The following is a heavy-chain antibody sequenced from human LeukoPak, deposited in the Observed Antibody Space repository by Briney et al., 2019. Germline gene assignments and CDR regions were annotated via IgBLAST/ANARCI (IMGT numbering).Heavy chain of an antibody. V-gene: IGHV3-23*01. D-gene: IGHD5-12*01. J-gene: IGHJ4*02. CDR3: AKDLGGSTDY. Sequence: PGASLRLSCAASGFTFNNYAMSWVRQAPGKGLEWVSLIRGSTYYADPVKGRFTISRDNSQNTLYLQMNSLRAEDTALYYCAKDLGGSTDYWGQGTLVTVSS. CDR1: GFTFNNYA. CDR2: IRGST.